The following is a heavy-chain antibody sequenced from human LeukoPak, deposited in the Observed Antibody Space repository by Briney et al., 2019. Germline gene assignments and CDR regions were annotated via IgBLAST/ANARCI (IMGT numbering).Heavy chain of an antibody. CDR1: GGSISSYY. Sequence: SETLSLTCTVSGGSISSYYWSWIRQPAGKGLEWIGRIYTSGSTNYNPCLKSRVTMSVDTSKNQCSLKLSSVTAADTAVYYCARGPTYCSSTSCYKADYYYYYYMDVWGKGTTVTVSS. D-gene: IGHD2-2*02. CDR3: ARGPTYCSSTSCYKADYYYYYYMDV. V-gene: IGHV4-4*07. CDR2: IYTSGST. J-gene: IGHJ6*03.